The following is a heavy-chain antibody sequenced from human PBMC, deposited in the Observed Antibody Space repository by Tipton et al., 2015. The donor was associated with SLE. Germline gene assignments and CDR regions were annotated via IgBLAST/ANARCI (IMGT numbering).Heavy chain of an antibody. CDR3: ARARSEDAFWREYVNYYYYMDV. Sequence: TLSLTCNVSGYSISSGYYWGWIRQPPGKGLEWIGNIYQTGNNHYNPSLKSRVTISVDTSKNQFSLKLMSLTAADTAVYYCARARSEDAFWREYVNYYYYMDVWGRGTTVTVSS. V-gene: IGHV4-38-2*02. CDR1: GYSISSGYY. CDR2: IYQTGNN. D-gene: IGHD3-3*01. J-gene: IGHJ6*03.